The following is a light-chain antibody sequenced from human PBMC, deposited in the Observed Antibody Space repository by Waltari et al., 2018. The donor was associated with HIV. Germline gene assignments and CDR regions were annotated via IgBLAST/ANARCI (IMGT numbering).Light chain of an antibody. CDR2: EGS. J-gene: IGLJ2*01. CDR1: SSDVGSYNL. CDR3: CSYAGSSTLEV. Sequence: QSALTQPASVSGSPGQSITISCTGTSSDVGSYNLVSCYPQHPGKAPKLMIYEGSKRPSGVSNRFSGSKSGNTASLTISGLQAEDEADYYCCSYAGSSTLEVFGGGTKLTVL. V-gene: IGLV2-23*01.